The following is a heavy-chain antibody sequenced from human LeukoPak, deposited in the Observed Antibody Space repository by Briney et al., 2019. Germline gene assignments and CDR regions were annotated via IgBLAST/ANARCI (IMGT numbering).Heavy chain of an antibody. CDR2: INHSGST. CDR1: GGSFSGYY. V-gene: IGHV4-34*01. Sequence: SETLSLTCAVYGGSFSGYYWSWIRQPPGKGLEWIGEINHSGSTNYNPSLKSRVTISVDTSKNQFSLKLSSVTAADTAVYYCARTLGYCSSTSCCAETDYWGQGTLVTVSS. J-gene: IGHJ4*02. CDR3: ARTLGYCSSTSCCAETDY. D-gene: IGHD2-2*01.